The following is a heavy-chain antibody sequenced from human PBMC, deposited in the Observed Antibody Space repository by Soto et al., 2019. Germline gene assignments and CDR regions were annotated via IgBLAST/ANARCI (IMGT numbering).Heavy chain of an antibody. D-gene: IGHD6-19*01. Sequence: QVTLKESGPVLVKSTEPLILRCTVSGLSITDSGMGVSWIRQPPGQPLEWLAHIDSSGEKSYRTFLKSRLAISKDTTKSQIVHTMTNMDPADTATYYCARRHLAVAVSPWFDPWGQGIPVTVSS. V-gene: IGHV2-26*01. CDR3: ARRHLAVAVSPWFDP. CDR1: GLSITDSGMG. J-gene: IGHJ5*02. CDR2: IDSSGEK.